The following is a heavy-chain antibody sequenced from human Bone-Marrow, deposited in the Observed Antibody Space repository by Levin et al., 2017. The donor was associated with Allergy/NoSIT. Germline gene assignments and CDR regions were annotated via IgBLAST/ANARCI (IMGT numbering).Heavy chain of an antibody. J-gene: IGHJ4*02. D-gene: IGHD3-3*01. Sequence: GLEWMGWMKPSTGDTGFAEKFQGRVTLTRDSSLNTAYMEVSSLTTDDTAVYYCARGRFDLKYWGQGTHVTVSP. CDR2: MKPSTGDT. V-gene: IGHV1-8*01. CDR3: ARGRFDLKY.